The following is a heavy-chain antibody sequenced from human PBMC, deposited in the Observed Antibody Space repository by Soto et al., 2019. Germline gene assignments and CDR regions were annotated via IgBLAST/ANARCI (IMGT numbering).Heavy chain of an antibody. D-gene: IGHD3-16*02. Sequence: GGSLRLSCAASGFTFSSYAMSWVRQAPGKGLEWVSAISGSGGSTYYADSLKGRFTISRDNSKNTLYVQMNSLRAQDTAVYYCAKDHIMITFGGVIADPGISKYYFDYWGQGTLVTVSS. J-gene: IGHJ4*02. V-gene: IGHV3-23*01. CDR1: GFTFSSYA. CDR3: AKDHIMITFGGVIADPGISKYYFDY. CDR2: ISGSGGST.